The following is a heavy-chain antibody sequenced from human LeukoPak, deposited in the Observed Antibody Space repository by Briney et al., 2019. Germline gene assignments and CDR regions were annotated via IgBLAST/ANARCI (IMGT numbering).Heavy chain of an antibody. CDR1: GYTFFGYY. Sequence: ASVKVSCMASGYTFFGYYMHWVRQAPGQGLESMGWINSNSGARNYAPKFQGRVTFSRDNSISTAYMELSSLRSDDTAIYYCARGRGGATTGFDHWGQGTLVTVSS. CDR2: INSNSGAR. V-gene: IGHV1-2*02. D-gene: IGHD1-26*01. J-gene: IGHJ4*02. CDR3: ARGRGGATTGFDH.